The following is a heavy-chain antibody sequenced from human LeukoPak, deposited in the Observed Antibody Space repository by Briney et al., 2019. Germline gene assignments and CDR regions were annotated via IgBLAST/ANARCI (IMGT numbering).Heavy chain of an antibody. J-gene: IGHJ4*02. D-gene: IGHD3-3*01. CDR2: IVVGSGNT. CDR3: ATPPDYYDFWSGYYPFDY. V-gene: IGHV1-58*01. CDR1: GFTFTSSA. Sequence: ASVKVSCKASGFTFTSSAVQWVRQARGQRLEWIGWIVVGSGNTNYAQKFQERVTITRDMSTSTAYMELSSLRSEDTAVYYCATPPDYYDFWSGYYPFDYWGQGTLVTVSS.